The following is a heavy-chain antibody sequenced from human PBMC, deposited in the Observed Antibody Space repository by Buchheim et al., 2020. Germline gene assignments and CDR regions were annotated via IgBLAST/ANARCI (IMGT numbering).Heavy chain of an antibody. V-gene: IGHV4-30-4*01. CDR1: GGSISSGDYY. CDR2: IYYSGST. Sequence: QVQLQESGPGLVKPSQTLSLTCTVSGGSISSGDYYWSWIRQPPGKGLEWIGYIYYSGSTYYNPSLKSRVTISVETSKNQFSLKLSSVTAADTAVYYCARGGAYYYDSSGYYSPDYYYGMDVWGQGTT. J-gene: IGHJ6*02. CDR3: ARGGAYYYDSSGYYSPDYYYGMDV. D-gene: IGHD3-22*01.